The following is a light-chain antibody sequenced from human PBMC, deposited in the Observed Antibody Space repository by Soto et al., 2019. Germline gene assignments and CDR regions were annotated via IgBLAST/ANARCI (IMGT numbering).Light chain of an antibody. V-gene: IGLV2-14*01. Sequence: QSALTQPASVSGSPGQSITISCTGTSSDVSGYNYVSWYQQHPGKAPKLMIYEVSNRPPGVSNRFSGSKSSNTASLTISGLQAEDEADYYCSSYTSSSTLCVFGSGTQLTVL. CDR1: SSDVSGYNY. CDR3: SSYTSSSTLCV. J-gene: IGLJ7*01. CDR2: EVS.